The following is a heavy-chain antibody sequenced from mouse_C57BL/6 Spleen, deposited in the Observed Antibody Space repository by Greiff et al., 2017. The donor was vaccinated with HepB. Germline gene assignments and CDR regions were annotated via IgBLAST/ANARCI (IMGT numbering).Heavy chain of an antibody. CDR2: IDPANGNT. CDR1: GFNIKNTY. CDR3: AREGYYYGSNYFGD. Sequence: VQLQQSVAELVRPGASVTLSCTASGFNIKNTYMHWVKQSPEQGLEWIGRIDPANGNTKYAPKFQGKATITADTASNTAYLQLSSLTAEDTDIYYCAREGYYYGSNYFGDWGQGTTLTVSS. D-gene: IGHD1-1*01. J-gene: IGHJ2*01. V-gene: IGHV14-3*01.